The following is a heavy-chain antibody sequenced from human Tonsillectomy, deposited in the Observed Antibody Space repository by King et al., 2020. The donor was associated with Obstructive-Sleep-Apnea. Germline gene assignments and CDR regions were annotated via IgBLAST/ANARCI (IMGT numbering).Heavy chain of an antibody. V-gene: IGHV3-43*01. Sequence: VQLVESGGVVVQPGGSLRLSCAASGFTFADYVMHWVRQVPGKRLEWVSLITWDGDDTYYADSVKGRFTISRDNSKNSLYLQMNSLRIEDSALYYCVKDVHHDYTIDYDYYGMDVWGQGTTVTVSS. CDR1: GFTFADYV. J-gene: IGHJ6*02. D-gene: IGHD4-11*01. CDR3: VKDVHHDYTIDYDYYGMDV. CDR2: ITWDGDDT.